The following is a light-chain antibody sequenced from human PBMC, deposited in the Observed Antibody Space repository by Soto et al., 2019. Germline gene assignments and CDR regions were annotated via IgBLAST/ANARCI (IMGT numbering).Light chain of an antibody. Sequence: DIQMTQSPSSLSASVGDRVTITCQASQDISNYLHWYQQKPGKAPKLLIYDASNLETGVPSRFSGSGSGTDFTFTISSLQPEDIATYYCQQYDNLPSAAFGPGTKVDIK. CDR3: QQYDNLPSAA. J-gene: IGKJ3*01. V-gene: IGKV1-33*01. CDR2: DAS. CDR1: QDISNY.